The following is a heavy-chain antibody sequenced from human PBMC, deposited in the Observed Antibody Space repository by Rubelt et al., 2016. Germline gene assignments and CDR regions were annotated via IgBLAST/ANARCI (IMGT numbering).Heavy chain of an antibody. CDR1: GGSFSGYY. Sequence: QVQLQQWGAGLLKPSETLSLTCAVYGGSFSGYYWSWIRQPPGKGLEWIGEINHSGSTNYNPSLKSRVSISVDTSKNQFSLKLSSVTAADTAVYYCARGRYCSGGSCYSHFQHWGQGTLVTVSS. J-gene: IGHJ1*01. V-gene: IGHV4-34*01. CDR2: INHSGST. D-gene: IGHD2-15*01. CDR3: ARGRYCSGGSCYSHFQH.